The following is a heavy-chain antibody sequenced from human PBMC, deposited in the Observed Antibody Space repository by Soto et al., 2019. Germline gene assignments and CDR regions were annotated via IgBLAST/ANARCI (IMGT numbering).Heavy chain of an antibody. CDR1: GFTFSSYG. CDR3: ALSRGWYEFHY. V-gene: IGHV3-30*03. Sequence: QEQLVESGGGVVQPGRSLRLSCAASGFTFSSYGMHWVRQAPGKGLEWVAVISYDGSNKYYADSVKGRFTISRDNSKNTLYLQMNSLRAEDTAVYYCALSRGWYEFHYWGQGTLVTVSS. CDR2: ISYDGSNK. J-gene: IGHJ4*02. D-gene: IGHD6-19*01.